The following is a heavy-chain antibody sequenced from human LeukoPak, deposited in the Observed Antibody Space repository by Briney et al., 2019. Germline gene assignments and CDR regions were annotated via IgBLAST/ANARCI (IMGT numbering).Heavy chain of an antibody. CDR3: AREDYYDSSGYYRS. D-gene: IGHD3-22*01. CDR1: GGTFSSYA. J-gene: IGHJ5*02. CDR2: IIPILGIA. Sequence: ASVKVSCKASGGTFSSYAISWVRQAPGQGLEWMGRIIPILGIANYAQRFQGRVTITADKSTSTAYMELSSLRSEDTAVYYCAREDYYDSSGYYRSWGQGTLVTVSS. V-gene: IGHV1-69*04.